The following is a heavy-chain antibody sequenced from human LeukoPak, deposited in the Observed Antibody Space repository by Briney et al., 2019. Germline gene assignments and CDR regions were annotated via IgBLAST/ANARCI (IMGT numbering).Heavy chain of an antibody. Sequence: SETLSLTCTVSGGSISSYYWSWVRQPPGKGLEWVGYIYYGGTTNYHTSLKSRVTISLDTSKNQFSLTLSSVTAADTAVYYCARDGGTVDTAMVVGYWGQGTLVTVSS. CDR3: ARDGGTVDTAMVVGY. D-gene: IGHD5-18*01. V-gene: IGHV4-59*01. CDR2: IYYGGTT. J-gene: IGHJ4*02. CDR1: GGSISSYY.